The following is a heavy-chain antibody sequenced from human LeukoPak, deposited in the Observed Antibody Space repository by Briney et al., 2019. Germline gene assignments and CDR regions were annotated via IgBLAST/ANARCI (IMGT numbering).Heavy chain of an antibody. CDR2: IIPIFGTA. CDR3: ASGQGSSSSEDWFDP. CDR1: GGTFSSYA. V-gene: IGHV1-69*05. J-gene: IGHJ5*02. D-gene: IGHD6-6*01. Sequence: SVKVSCKASGGTFSSYAISWVRQAPGQALEWMGGIIPIFGTANYAQKFQGRVTITTDESTSTAYMELSSLRSEDTAVYYCASGQGSSSSEDWFDPWGQGTLVTVSS.